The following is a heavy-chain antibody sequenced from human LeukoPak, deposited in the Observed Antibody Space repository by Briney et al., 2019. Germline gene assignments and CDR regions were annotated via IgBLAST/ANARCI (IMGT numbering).Heavy chain of an antibody. Sequence: GGSLRLSCAASGFTLSSYSMNWVRQAPGKGLEWVSSITSSSSYIYYADSVKGRFTISRDNAKNSLYLQMNSLRAEDTAVYYCARPHSGGYYLDYWGQGTLVTVSS. V-gene: IGHV3-21*01. CDR1: GFTLSSYS. CDR3: ARPHSGGYYLDY. J-gene: IGHJ4*02. CDR2: ITSSSSYI. D-gene: IGHD3-22*01.